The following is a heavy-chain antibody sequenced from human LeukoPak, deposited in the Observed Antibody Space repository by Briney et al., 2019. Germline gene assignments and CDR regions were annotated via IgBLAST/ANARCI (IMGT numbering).Heavy chain of an antibody. V-gene: IGHV4-39*07. CDR3: AREPAAALFLPGSYFDY. CDR2: VFYSGST. J-gene: IGHJ4*02. Sequence: SETLSLTCTVFGGPIITTNYFWGWLRQPPGKGLEWIGTVFYSGSTYYNPSLKSRVTISVDPSKNQFSLSLSSVTAADTAVYYCAREPAAALFLPGSYFDYWGQGTLVPVSS. D-gene: IGHD6-13*01. CDR1: GGPIITTNYF.